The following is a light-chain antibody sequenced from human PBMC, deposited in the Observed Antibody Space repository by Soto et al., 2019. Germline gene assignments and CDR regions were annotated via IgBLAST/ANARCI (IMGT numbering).Light chain of an antibody. CDR3: AAWDDSLNGFVV. V-gene: IGLV1-44*01. CDR2: SNN. J-gene: IGLJ2*01. Sequence: QSALTQPPSASGTPGQRVTISCSGSSSNIGSNTVNWYQQLPGTAPKLLIYSNNQRPSGVPDRFSGSKSGTSASLAISGLQSEDEADYYCAAWDDSLNGFVVFGGGT. CDR1: SSNIGSNT.